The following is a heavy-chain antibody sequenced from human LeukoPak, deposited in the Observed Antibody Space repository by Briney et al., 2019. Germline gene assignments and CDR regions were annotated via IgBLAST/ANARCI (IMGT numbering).Heavy chain of an antibody. Sequence: ASVKVSCKASGYTFTSYYMHWVRQAPGQGLEWMGIINPSGGSTSYAQKFQRRVTMTRDTSTSTVYMELSSLRSEDTAVYYCAREIGYCSSTSCYKRAFDIWGQGTMVTVSS. V-gene: IGHV1-46*01. CDR2: INPSGGST. CDR1: GYTFTSYY. D-gene: IGHD2-2*02. CDR3: AREIGYCSSTSCYKRAFDI. J-gene: IGHJ3*02.